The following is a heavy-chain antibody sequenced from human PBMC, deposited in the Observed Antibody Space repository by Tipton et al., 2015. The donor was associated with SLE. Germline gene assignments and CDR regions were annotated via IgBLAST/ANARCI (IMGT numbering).Heavy chain of an antibody. D-gene: IGHD1-26*01. J-gene: IGHJ4*02. Sequence: TLSLTCTVSGFSVSRHYWSWIRQPPGKELEWIGYIYYSGSTNYNPSLKSRVTISVDTSKNQFSLELTSVTAADTAVYYCARDGEGAEGFDYWGQGTLVTVSS. CDR3: ARDGEGAEGFDY. V-gene: IGHV4-59*02. CDR2: IYYSGST. CDR1: GFSVSRHY.